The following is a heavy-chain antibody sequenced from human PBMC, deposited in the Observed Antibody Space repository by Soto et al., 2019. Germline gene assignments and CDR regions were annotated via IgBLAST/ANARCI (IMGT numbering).Heavy chain of an antibody. V-gene: IGHV3-33*08. CDR3: PRAFSPGVAGRLFDF. D-gene: IGHD6-19*01. Sequence: PGGSLRRSGVASGFTFSSYGMHWVRQAPGKGLEWLAVIWYDGSIKYYADSVKGRFTISRDDSKNTLYLQMDSLRVEDSAIYYCPRAFSPGVAGRLFDFWGLGTPVTVSS. CDR2: IWYDGSIK. CDR1: GFTFSSYG. J-gene: IGHJ4*02.